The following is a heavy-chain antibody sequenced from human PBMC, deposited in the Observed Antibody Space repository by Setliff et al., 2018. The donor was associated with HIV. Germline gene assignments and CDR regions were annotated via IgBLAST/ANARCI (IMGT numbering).Heavy chain of an antibody. CDR3: ARDGGGFASGAFDI. CDR1: GGSVSSGTYY. D-gene: IGHD2-15*01. V-gene: IGHV4-61*01. Sequence: SQTLSLTCTVSGGSVSSGTYYWTWIRQPPGKGLEWIGYIYYSGSTNYNPSLKTRVTVSADTSKNQFSLKLTSVTAADTAVYYCARDGGGFASGAFDIWGQGTKVTVSS. J-gene: IGHJ3*02. CDR2: IYYSGST.